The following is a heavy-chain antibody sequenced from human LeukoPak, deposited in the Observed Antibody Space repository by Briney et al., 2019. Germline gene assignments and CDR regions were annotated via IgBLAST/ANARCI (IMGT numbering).Heavy chain of an antibody. CDR1: GYSFTSYW. Sequence: GESLKISCKGSGYSFTSYWIGWVRQMRGKGLEWMGIIYPGDSDTRYSPSFQGQVTISADKSISTAYLQWSSLKASDTAMYYCARHPLYCSSTSCYDYWGQGTLVTVSS. CDR3: ARHPLYCSSTSCYDY. CDR2: IYPGDSDT. V-gene: IGHV5-51*01. D-gene: IGHD2-2*01. J-gene: IGHJ4*02.